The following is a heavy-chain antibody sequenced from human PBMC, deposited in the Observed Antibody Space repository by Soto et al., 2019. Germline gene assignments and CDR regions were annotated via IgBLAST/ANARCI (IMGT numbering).Heavy chain of an antibody. J-gene: IGHJ5*02. Sequence: SETLSLTCAVYGGSFSGYYWSWIRQPPGKGLEWIGEINHSGSTNYNPSLKSRVTISVDTSKNQFSLKLSSVTAADTAVYYCARDRSSSWHRRNWFDPWGQGTLVTVSS. CDR1: GGSFSGYY. D-gene: IGHD6-13*01. V-gene: IGHV4-34*01. CDR3: ARDRSSSWHRRNWFDP. CDR2: INHSGST.